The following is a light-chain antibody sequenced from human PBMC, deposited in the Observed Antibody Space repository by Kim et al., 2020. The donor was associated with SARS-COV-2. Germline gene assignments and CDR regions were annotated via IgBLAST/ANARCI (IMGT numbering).Light chain of an antibody. CDR3: QSWHTGIWV. CDR2: LYSDGSH. CDR1: SVHSSYA. Sequence: SVKLTCTLNSVHSSYAIAWHQQRPEKGPRYWMILYSDGSHTKGDGIPDRFSGSSSGAERTLTISSLQADDEADYYCQSWHTGIWVFGGGTQLTVL. J-gene: IGLJ3*02. V-gene: IGLV4-69*01.